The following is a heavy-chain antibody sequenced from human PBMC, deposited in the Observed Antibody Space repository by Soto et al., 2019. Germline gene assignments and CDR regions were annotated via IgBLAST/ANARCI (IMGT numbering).Heavy chain of an antibody. D-gene: IGHD4-17*01. Sequence: SETLSLTSTVAGASISTDNYCWVWIRQSPRRGLELIGSISYSGRTYDNPSLQSRVTISIDASKNQFSLKLTSVTTADTAVYYCARRRASDYGGNHHPYYFDRWGQGALVTVSS. CDR3: ARRRASDYGGNHHPYYFDR. V-gene: IGHV4-39*01. CDR2: ISYSGRT. CDR1: GASISTDNYC. J-gene: IGHJ4*02.